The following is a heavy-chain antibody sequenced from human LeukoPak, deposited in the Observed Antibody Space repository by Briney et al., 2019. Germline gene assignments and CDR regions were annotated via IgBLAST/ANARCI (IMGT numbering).Heavy chain of an antibody. CDR2: IGDDGTNK. CDR3: ARALWFGETFPAY. V-gene: IGHV3-30*02. Sequence: GGSLRLSCAASGFTFRSYAMHWVRQAPGKGLEWVTYIGDDGTNKHYADSVKGRFSISRDNSKNTLYLQMNSLRAEDTAVYYCARALWFGETFPAYWGQGTLVTVSS. CDR1: GFTFRSYA. J-gene: IGHJ4*02. D-gene: IGHD3-10*01.